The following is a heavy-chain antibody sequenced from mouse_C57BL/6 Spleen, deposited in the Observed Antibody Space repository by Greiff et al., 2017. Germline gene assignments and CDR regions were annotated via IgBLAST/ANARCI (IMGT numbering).Heavy chain of an antibody. CDR3: APHYYGSSPFAY. D-gene: IGHD1-1*01. Sequence: EVMLVESGAELVKPGASVKLSCTASGFNIKDYYMHWVKQRTEQGLEWIGRIDPEDGETKYAPKFQGKATITADTSSNTAYLQLSSLTSEDTAVYYCAPHYYGSSPFAYWGQGTLVTVSA. V-gene: IGHV14-2*01. CDR1: GFNIKDYY. CDR2: IDPEDGET. J-gene: IGHJ3*01.